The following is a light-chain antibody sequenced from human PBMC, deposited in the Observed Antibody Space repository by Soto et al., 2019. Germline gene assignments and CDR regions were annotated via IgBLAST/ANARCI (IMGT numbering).Light chain of an antibody. V-gene: IGKV3-15*01. CDR1: QSVSSN. CDR2: GAS. Sequence: EIVMTQSPATLSVSPGERATLSCRASQSVSSNLAWYQQKPGQAPRLLIYGASTRPTGIPARFSGSGSGTEFTLNISCLQSEDVALYYCQQYNNWPPWTFGQGTKVEIK. CDR3: QQYNNWPPWT. J-gene: IGKJ1*01.